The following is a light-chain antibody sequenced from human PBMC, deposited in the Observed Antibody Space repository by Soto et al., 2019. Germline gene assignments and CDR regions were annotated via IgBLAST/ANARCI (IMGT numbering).Light chain of an antibody. CDR3: QQSYRTPPWT. Sequence: IQLTQSPSSLSASVGDRVTITCRASQSITTYLNWYQHKSGKAPKLLIYTATNLQSGVPSRFSASGSGTDFTLTISSLQPEDFATYYCQQSYRTPPWTVGQGTKVEIK. V-gene: IGKV1-39*01. J-gene: IGKJ1*01. CDR2: TAT. CDR1: QSITTY.